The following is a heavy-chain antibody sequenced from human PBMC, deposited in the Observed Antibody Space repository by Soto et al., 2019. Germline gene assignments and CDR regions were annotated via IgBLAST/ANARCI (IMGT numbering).Heavy chain of an antibody. CDR1: GFTFSSYG. J-gene: IGHJ4*02. Sequence: QPVGSLRLSCAASGFTFSSYGMHWVRQAPGKGLEWVAVISYDGSNKYYADSVKGRFTISRDNSKNTLYLQMNSLRAEDTAVYYCVKEGRRRITMVRGVSLADYWGPGTLVTVSS. V-gene: IGHV3-30*18. CDR2: ISYDGSNK. CDR3: VKEGRRRITMVRGVSLADY. D-gene: IGHD3-10*01.